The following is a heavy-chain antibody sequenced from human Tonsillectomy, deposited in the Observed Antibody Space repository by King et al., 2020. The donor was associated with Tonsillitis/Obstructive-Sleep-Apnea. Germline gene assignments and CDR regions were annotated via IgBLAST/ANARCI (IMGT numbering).Heavy chain of an antibody. D-gene: IGHD3-10*01. CDR3: ASPLWFRELSWPY. CDR1: GYIFTTYA. V-gene: IGHV1-3*01. Sequence: QLVQSGAEVKKPGASVKVSCKTSGYIFTTYAVHWVRQAPGQRLEWMGWINAGNGDTKYSHKFQGRVTITRDTSASTAYMELSSLRSEDTAVNYCASPLWFRELSWPYWGQGTLVTVSS. CDR2: INAGNGDT. J-gene: IGHJ4*02.